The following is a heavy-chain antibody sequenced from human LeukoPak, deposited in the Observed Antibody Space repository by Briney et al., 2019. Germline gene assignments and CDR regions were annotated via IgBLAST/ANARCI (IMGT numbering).Heavy chain of an antibody. V-gene: IGHV5-51*01. J-gene: IGHJ4*02. D-gene: IGHD5-12*01. CDR1: GYIFTNYW. CDR3: ARRQYSGYDFDF. Sequence: GESRQISCKASGYIFTNYWIGWVRQMPGKGLEWMGIIYPRDSDTRYSPSFQGQVTVSADKSISTAYLQWNTLEASDTAMYYCARRQYSGYDFDFWGQGTLAPVSS. CDR2: IYPRDSDT.